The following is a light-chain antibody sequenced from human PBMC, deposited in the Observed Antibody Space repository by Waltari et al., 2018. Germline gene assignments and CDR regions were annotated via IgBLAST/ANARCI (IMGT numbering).Light chain of an antibody. CDR1: QSVLYSSNDKNY. V-gene: IGKV4-1*01. Sequence: DIVMTQSPDSLAVSLGERATINCQSSQSVLYSSNDKNYLAWYQQKPGQPPKPLIYWASTRESGVPDRFSGSGSGTDFTLTISSLQAEDVAVYECQQYYSTQTFGQGTKLEIK. CDR2: WAS. CDR3: QQYYSTQT. J-gene: IGKJ2*01.